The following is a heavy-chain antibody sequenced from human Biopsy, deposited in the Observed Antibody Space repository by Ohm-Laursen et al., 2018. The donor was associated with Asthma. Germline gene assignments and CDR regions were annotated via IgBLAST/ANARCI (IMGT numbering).Heavy chain of an antibody. J-gene: IGHJ6*02. V-gene: IGHV3-9*01. CDR1: GLSFDDYA. Sequence: SLRLSCSASGLSFDDYAMFWVRQAPGKGLEWVSGISWNSGTIGYADSVKGRFTISRDNAKNSLYLQMNSLGPEDTAIYYCARDMGAGPNQPPSGSGSSHLYGMDVWGQGTTVTVSS. CDR3: ARDMGAGPNQPPSGSGSSHLYGMDV. D-gene: IGHD3-10*01. CDR2: ISWNSGTI.